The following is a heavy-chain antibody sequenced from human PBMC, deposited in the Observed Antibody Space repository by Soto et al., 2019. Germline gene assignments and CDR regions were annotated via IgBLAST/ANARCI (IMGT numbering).Heavy chain of an antibody. V-gene: IGHV3-23*01. CDR3: ARVRFGELF. CDR1: GFTFSSYA. D-gene: IGHD3-10*01. CDR2: IGVGGGDR. J-gene: IGHJ4*02. Sequence: EVQLLESGGGLVQPGGSLRLSCAASGFTFSSYAMSWVRQAPGKGLEWVSIIGVGGGDRYYPESVKGRFTISRDNSRDTLYLEMNSLRDEDTAVYYSARVRFGELFWGQGTLVTVSS.